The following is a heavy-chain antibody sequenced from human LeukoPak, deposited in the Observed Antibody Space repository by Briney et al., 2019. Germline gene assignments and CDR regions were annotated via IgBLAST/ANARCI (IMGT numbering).Heavy chain of an antibody. D-gene: IGHD3-10*01. CDR3: AREFRGYYGSGVFDY. J-gene: IGHJ4*02. Sequence: AASVKVSCKASGYTFTGYYMHWVRQAPGQGLEWMGWINPNSGGTNYAQKFQGRVTMTRDTSISTAYMELSRLRSDDTAVYYCAREFRGYYGSGVFDYWGQGTLVTVSS. CDR2: INPNSGGT. V-gene: IGHV1-2*02. CDR1: GYTFTGYY.